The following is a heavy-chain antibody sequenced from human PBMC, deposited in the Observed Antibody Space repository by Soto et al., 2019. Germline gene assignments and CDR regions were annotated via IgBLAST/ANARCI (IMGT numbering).Heavy chain of an antibody. J-gene: IGHJ3*02. CDR2: ISSGGDNT. V-gene: IGHV3-23*01. Sequence: SCAASVFTFSSHAMSWVRQAPGKGLEWVSTISSGGDNTYSADSVKGRFTISRDNSKNTLYLQMNSLRAEDTAVYYCARDPPRYYYDRPLFFDIWGQGTMVTVSS. CDR1: VFTFSSHA. CDR3: ARDPPRYYYDRPLFFDI. D-gene: IGHD3-22*01.